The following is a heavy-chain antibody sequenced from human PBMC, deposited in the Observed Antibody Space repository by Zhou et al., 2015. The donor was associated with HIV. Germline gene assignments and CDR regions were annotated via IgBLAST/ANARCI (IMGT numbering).Heavy chain of an antibody. D-gene: IGHD3-22*01. Sequence: QVHLVQSGPEVKKPGASVKVSCKASGYTFSSNGITWVRQAPGQGLEWMGWINGYNGNTNYAQKLYGRVTMTTDTSTTTAYMELRSLRSDDSAMYYCARDDSSGYHSFDYWGQGTLVTVSS. CDR1: GYTFSSNG. CDR2: INGYNGNT. V-gene: IGHV1-18*04. J-gene: IGHJ4*02. CDR3: ARDDSSGYHSFDY.